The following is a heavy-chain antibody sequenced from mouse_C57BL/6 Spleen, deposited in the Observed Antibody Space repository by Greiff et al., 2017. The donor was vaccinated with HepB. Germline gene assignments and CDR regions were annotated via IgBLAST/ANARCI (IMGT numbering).Heavy chain of an antibody. CDR3: AREDGSHAMDY. CDR1: GYSITSGYY. V-gene: IGHV3-6*01. Sequence: VQLQQSGPGLVKPSQSLSLTCSVTGYSITSGYYWNWIRQFPGNKLEWMGYISYDGSNNYNPSLKNRISITRDTSKNQFFLKLNSVTTEDTATYYCAREDGSHAMDYWGQGTSVTVSS. CDR2: ISYDGSN. D-gene: IGHD2-3*01. J-gene: IGHJ4*01.